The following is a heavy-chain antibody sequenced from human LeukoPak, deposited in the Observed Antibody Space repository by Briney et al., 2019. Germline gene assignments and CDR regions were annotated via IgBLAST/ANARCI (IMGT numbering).Heavy chain of an antibody. Sequence: GGSLRLSCAASGFTVSRNYMNWVRQAPGKGLEWVSVIYSGGSTYYADSVRGRFTISRDNSKNTLYLQMNSLRAEDTAVYYCARGGILYGSGSYIGYFDNWGQGTLVTVSS. CDR2: IYSGGST. CDR3: ARGGILYGSGSYIGYFDN. D-gene: IGHD3-10*01. J-gene: IGHJ4*02. CDR1: GFTVSRNY. V-gene: IGHV3-66*01.